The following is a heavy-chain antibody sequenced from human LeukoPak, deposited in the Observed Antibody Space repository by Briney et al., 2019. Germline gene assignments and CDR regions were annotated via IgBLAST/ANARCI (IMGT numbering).Heavy chain of an antibody. CDR3: ARAGGPKIVVPAAISWFDP. D-gene: IGHD2-2*01. J-gene: IGHJ5*02. Sequence: ASVKVSCKASGYTFISYYMHWVRQAPGQGLEWMGIINPSGGSTSYAQKFQGRVTMTRDMSTSTVYMELSSLRSEDTAVYYCARAGGPKIVVPAAISWFDPWGQGTLVTVSS. V-gene: IGHV1-46*01. CDR2: INPSGGST. CDR1: GYTFISYY.